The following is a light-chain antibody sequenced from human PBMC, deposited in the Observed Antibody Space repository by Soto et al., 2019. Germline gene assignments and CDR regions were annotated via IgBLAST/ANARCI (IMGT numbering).Light chain of an antibody. V-gene: IGKV1-5*03. CDR2: RAS. CDR1: QSISDW. Sequence: QMTQSPSTLSASAGDRVTITCRASQSISDWLAWYQQKPGKAPKLLIYRASSLERGVPSRFSGNGSGTDFTFAISSLQPDDFATYYCQQYNTSPYSFGQGTKLEI. J-gene: IGKJ2*03. CDR3: QQYNTSPYS.